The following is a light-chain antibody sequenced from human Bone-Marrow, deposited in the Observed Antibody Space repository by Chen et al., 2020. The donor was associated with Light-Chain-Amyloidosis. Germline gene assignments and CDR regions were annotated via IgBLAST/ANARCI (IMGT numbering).Light chain of an antibody. CDR1: DLPTKY. CDR2: RDN. J-gene: IGLJ2*01. CDR3: QSADSSGTYEVI. Sequence: SYDLTQPPSPAVSPGQTARLTCSGDDLPTKYAYWYQQKPGQAPVLVINRDNERPSGISERFSGSSSGTTATLTISGVQEEDEADYHCQSADSSGTYEVIFGGGTKLTVL. V-gene: IGLV3-25*03.